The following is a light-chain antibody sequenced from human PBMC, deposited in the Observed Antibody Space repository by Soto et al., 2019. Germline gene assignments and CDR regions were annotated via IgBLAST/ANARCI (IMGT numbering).Light chain of an antibody. CDR2: DAS. V-gene: IGKV3-11*01. CDR3: LQRSDWRT. J-gene: IGKJ1*01. CDR1: DGVGRS. Sequence: ILLTQSPVSLALSPWGXATLSSRASDGVGRSLAWYQQRPGQAPRILIYDASNRATGIPARFSGSGSGTDFTLTISRLEPEDFAVYYCLQRSDWRTFGRGTKVDIK.